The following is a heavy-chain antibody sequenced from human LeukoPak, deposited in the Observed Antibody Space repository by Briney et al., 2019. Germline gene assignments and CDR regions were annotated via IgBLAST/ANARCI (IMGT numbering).Heavy chain of an antibody. CDR1: GFTFSNYW. D-gene: IGHD2/OR15-2a*01. CDR3: AKRGEVSTYYYFES. Sequence: GGSLRLPCAASGFTFSNYWMNWVRQAPGKGLEWLSTIGSAGGSIFYADSVKGRFTISRDNSKSTLFLQMDSLRVEDTALYYCAKRGEVSTYYYFESWGQGALVTVSS. J-gene: IGHJ4*02. CDR2: IGSAGGSI. V-gene: IGHV3-23*01.